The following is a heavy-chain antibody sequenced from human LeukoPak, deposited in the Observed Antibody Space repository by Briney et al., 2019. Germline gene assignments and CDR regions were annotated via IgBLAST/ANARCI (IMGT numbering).Heavy chain of an antibody. V-gene: IGHV4-31*03. Sequence: PSETLSLTCTVSGGSISSGGYYWSWIRQHPGKGLEWIGYIYYSGSTYYNPSLKSRVTISVDTSKNQFSLKLSSVTAADTAVYYCARLGTAMRYYFDYWGQGTLVTVSS. J-gene: IGHJ4*02. CDR1: GGSISSGGYY. CDR2: IYYSGST. CDR3: ARLGTAMRYYFDY. D-gene: IGHD5-18*01.